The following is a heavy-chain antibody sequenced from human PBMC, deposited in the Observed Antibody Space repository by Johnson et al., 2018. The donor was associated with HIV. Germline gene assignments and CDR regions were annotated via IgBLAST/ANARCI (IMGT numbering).Heavy chain of an antibody. V-gene: IGHV3-30-3*01. Sequence: QVQLVESGGGVVQPGRSLRLSCAASGFTFSSYAMHWVRQAPGKGLEWVAVISYDGSNKYYADSVKGRFTISRDNSKNTLYLQMNSLRAEDTAVYYCAKDFWPVGARGAFEMWGRGTMVTISS. D-gene: IGHD1-26*01. CDR2: ISYDGSNK. J-gene: IGHJ3*02. CDR3: AKDFWPVGARGAFEM. CDR1: GFTFSSYA.